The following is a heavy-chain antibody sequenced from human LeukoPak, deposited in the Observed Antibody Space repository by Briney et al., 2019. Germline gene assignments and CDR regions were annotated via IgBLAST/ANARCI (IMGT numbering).Heavy chain of an antibody. CDR3: AKGGSSGWLSVFDY. V-gene: IGHV3-43*02. Sequence: GGSLRLSCAASGFTFDDYAMHWVRQAPGKGLEWVSLISGDGGSTYYADSVKGRFTISRDNSKNSLYLQMNRLRTEDTALYHCAKGGSSGWLSVFDYWGEGTLVSV. J-gene: IGHJ4*02. CDR1: GFTFDDYA. D-gene: IGHD6-19*01. CDR2: ISGDGGST.